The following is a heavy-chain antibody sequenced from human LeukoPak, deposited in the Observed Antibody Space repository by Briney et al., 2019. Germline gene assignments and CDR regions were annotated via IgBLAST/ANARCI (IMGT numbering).Heavy chain of an antibody. CDR1: GCPISTYN. Sequence: SETLSLTCTASGCPISTYNWSWIRQPPGKGLEWIGYIYCSGMSNYNTSLKSRVTLSEDTTKNLFSLKLSFVTAADADLYYCARNSVDDFDYWGQGTLVTVSS. CDR3: ARNSVDDFDY. D-gene: IGHD2/OR15-2a*01. CDR2: IYCSGMS. J-gene: IGHJ4*02. V-gene: IGHV4-59*01.